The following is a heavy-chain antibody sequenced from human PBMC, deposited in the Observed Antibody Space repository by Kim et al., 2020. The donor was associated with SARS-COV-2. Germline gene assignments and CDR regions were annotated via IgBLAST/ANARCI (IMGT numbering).Heavy chain of an antibody. V-gene: IGHV3-33*06. J-gene: IGHJ4*02. D-gene: IGHD3-22*01. CDR1: GFTFSSYG. CDR2: IWFDGSVQ. CDR3: AKGVKDDSSGFDY. Sequence: GGSLRLSCAASGFTFSSYGMHWVRQAPGKGLEWVAVIWFDGSVQEYVDSVKGRFTISRDNSKNTLYLQMNTLRGEDTAVYYCAKGVKDDSSGFDYWGQGILVAVSS.